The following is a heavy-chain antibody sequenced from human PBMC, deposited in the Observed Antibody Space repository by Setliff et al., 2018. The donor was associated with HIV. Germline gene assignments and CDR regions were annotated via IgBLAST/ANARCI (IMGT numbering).Heavy chain of an antibody. V-gene: IGHV5-10-1*01. CDR3: ARITSPYNNTWFPALF. CDR2: IDPGDSYT. Sequence: PGESLKISCKASGYNFTTYWITWVRQMPGKGLEWMGRIDPGDSYTDYSPSLRGHVSISADSSISTAYLQWSSLKASDTAMYYCARITSPYNNTWFPALFWGQGTLVTVSS. J-gene: IGHJ4*02. D-gene: IGHD3-16*01. CDR1: GYNFTTYW.